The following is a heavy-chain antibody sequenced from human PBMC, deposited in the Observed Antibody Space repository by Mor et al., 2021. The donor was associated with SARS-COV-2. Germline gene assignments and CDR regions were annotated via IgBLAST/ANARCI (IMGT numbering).Heavy chain of an antibody. Sequence: GLRCDYTDSVKGRFTISRDNSKNTLYLQMHSLRGEDTALYYCVKDRTSPWGWFDPWGQGTRVTVSS. D-gene: IGHD7-27*01. V-gene: IGHV3-23*01. CDR2: GLRC. CDR3: VKDRTSPWGWFDP. J-gene: IGHJ5*02.